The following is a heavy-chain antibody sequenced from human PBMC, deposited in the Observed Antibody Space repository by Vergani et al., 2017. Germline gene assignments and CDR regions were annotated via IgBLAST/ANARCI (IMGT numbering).Heavy chain of an antibody. CDR3: AKWPRDRYNTGWTEWFDP. CDR2: IRSKAYGGTT. V-gene: IGHV3-49*03. D-gene: IGHD6-19*01. CDR1: GFTFGDYA. Sequence: EVQLVESGGGLVQPGGSLRLSCAASGFTFGDYAMSWFRQAPGKGLEWVGFIRSKAYGGTTEYAASVKGRFTISRDDSKSIAYLQMNSLRAEDTAVYYCAKWPRDRYNTGWTEWFDPWGQGTLVTVSS. J-gene: IGHJ5*02.